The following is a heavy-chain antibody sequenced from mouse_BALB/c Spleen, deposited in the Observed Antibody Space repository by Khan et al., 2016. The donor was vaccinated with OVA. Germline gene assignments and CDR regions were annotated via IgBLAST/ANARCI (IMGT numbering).Heavy chain of an antibody. CDR3: TRSGYGSFVY. J-gene: IGHJ3*01. Sequence: VQLKQSGAELVKPGASVKLSCKASGYMFTSYYMYWVKQRPGQGLEWIGEINPNSGGTNFNEKFKSKATLTVDKSSSTAYMQLSSLTSEDSAVYYCTRSGYGSFVYWGQGTLVTVSA. CDR2: INPNSGGT. V-gene: IGHV1S81*02. D-gene: IGHD2-2*01. CDR1: GYMFTSYY.